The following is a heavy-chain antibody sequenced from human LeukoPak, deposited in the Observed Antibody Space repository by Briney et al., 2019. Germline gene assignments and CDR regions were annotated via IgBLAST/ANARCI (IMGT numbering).Heavy chain of an antibody. Sequence: ASVKVSCKASGYTFTGYYMHWVRQAPGQGLEWMGWINPNSGGTNYAQKFQGRVTMTRDTSISTAYMELSRLRSDDTAVYYCARWEQWLDYYYYGMDVWGQGTTVTVSS. D-gene: IGHD6-19*01. V-gene: IGHV1-2*02. CDR2: INPNSGGT. CDR1: GYTFTGYY. J-gene: IGHJ6*02. CDR3: ARWEQWLDYYYYGMDV.